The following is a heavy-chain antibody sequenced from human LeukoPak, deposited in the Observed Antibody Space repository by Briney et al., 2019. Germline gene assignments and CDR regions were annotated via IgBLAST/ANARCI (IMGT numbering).Heavy chain of an antibody. V-gene: IGHV3-15*01. CDR1: GLTFSDAW. CDR2: IKSKTNGGTT. Sequence: GGSLRLSCVVSGLTFSDAWMNWVRQAPGKGLEWVGRIKSKTNGGTTEYAAPVKGRFAISRDDSRSTLYLQMNSLKTEDTAVYYCATGGIVVVPTAPWAGFDYWGQGTLVTVSS. J-gene: IGHJ4*02. CDR3: ATGGIVVVPTAPWAGFDY. D-gene: IGHD2-2*01.